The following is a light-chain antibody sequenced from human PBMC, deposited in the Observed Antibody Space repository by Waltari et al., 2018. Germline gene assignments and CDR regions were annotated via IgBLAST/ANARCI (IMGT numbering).Light chain of an antibody. CDR3: QQYNDWLAPT. CDR1: QSVSGY. V-gene: IGKV3-15*01. Sequence: EIVMTQSPATMSGSPGERARLACRASQSVSGYLAWYQQKPGQAPRLLIYSASTRVTGIPARFSGSGSGTEFTLTISSLQSEDFAVYHCQQYNDWLAPTFGGGTKVEI. CDR2: SAS. J-gene: IGKJ4*01.